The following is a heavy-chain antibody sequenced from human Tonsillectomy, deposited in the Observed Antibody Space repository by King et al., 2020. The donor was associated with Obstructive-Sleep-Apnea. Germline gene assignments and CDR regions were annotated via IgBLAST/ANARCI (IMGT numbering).Heavy chain of an antibody. CDR3: ARHQSAAYYFYSSGYPRPIDR. CDR1: GDSINTYY. D-gene: IGHD3-22*01. J-gene: IGHJ5*02. V-gene: IGHV4-59*01. Sequence: QLQESGPGLVKPSETLSLTCTVSGDSINTYYWSWLRQSPEKGLEWIGYIYVTAGTIYNPSPKSRVTISADASRNPFSLTLTSFTAADTAVYYCARHQSAAYYFYSSGYPRPIDRWGQGALVTVSS. CDR2: IYVTAGT.